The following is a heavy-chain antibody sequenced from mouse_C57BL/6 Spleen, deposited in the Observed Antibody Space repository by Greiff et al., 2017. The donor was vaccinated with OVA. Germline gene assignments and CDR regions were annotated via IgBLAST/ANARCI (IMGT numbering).Heavy chain of an antibody. V-gene: IGHV1-52*01. CDR2: IDPSDSET. D-gene: IGHD2-5*01. J-gene: IGHJ3*01. CDR1: GYTFTSYW. CDR3: APVYSNYEGFAY. Sequence: QVQLKQPGAELVRPGSSVKLSCKASGYTFTSYWMHWVKQRPIQGLEWIGNIDPSDSETHYNQKFKDKATLTVDKSSSTAYMQLSSLTSEDSAVYYCAPVYSNYEGFAYWGQGTLVTVSA.